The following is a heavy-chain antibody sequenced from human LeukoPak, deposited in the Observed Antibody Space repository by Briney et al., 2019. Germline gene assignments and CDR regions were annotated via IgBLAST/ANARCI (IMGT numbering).Heavy chain of an antibody. Sequence: GGSLRLSCAASGFTFSDYAMSWVRQAPGKGLEWVSSISGSAGSTYYADSVKGRFTISRDNSKNTLFLQMNSLRADDTAVYYCAKDFQYYYDSNAPFDYWGQGTLVTVSS. D-gene: IGHD3-22*01. J-gene: IGHJ4*02. CDR1: GFTFSDYA. CDR3: AKDFQYYYDSNAPFDY. V-gene: IGHV3-23*01. CDR2: ISGSAGST.